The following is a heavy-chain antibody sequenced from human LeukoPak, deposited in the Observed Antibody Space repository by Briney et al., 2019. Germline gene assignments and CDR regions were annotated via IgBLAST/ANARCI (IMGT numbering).Heavy chain of an antibody. D-gene: IGHD3-10*01. CDR2: IYHTGST. V-gene: IGHV4-30-2*01. CDR1: GGSISSGGYS. Sequence: PSETLSLTCAVSGGSISSGGYSWSWIRQPPGKGLEWIGYIYHTGSTYYNPSLKSRVTISVDTSKNQFSLKLTSVTAADTAVYYCARVYYGLGSHPPGEFDYWGQGTLVTVSS. CDR3: ARVYYGLGSHPPGEFDY. J-gene: IGHJ4*02.